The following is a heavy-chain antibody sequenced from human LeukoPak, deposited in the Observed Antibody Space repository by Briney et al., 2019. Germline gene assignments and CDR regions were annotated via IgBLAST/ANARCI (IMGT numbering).Heavy chain of an antibody. D-gene: IGHD2-2*01. J-gene: IGHJ5*02. CDR2: INPNSGGT. Sequence: ASVRVSCKASGYTFTGYYMHWVRQAPGQGLEWMGWINPNSGGTNYAQKFQGRVTMTRDTSISTAYMELSRLRSDDTAVYYCARGRPFAEFQLLFPWGQGTLVTVSS. CDR1: GYTFTGYY. V-gene: IGHV1-2*02. CDR3: ARGRPFAEFQLLFP.